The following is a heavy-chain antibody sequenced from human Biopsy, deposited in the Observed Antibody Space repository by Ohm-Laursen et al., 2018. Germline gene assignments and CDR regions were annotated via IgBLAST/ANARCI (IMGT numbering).Heavy chain of an antibody. Sequence: SETLSLTCTVSGASLSSHYWTWIRQPPGKGLEWIGHVYNGGITNYNPSLKSRVAISKDTSKNQLSLQVNSVTAADTAVYYCARTPRDSFWSGSYKRGLWFDPWGQGTLVIVSS. J-gene: IGHJ5*02. V-gene: IGHV4-59*11. D-gene: IGHD3-3*01. CDR1: GASLSSHY. CDR2: VYNGGIT. CDR3: ARTPRDSFWSGSYKRGLWFDP.